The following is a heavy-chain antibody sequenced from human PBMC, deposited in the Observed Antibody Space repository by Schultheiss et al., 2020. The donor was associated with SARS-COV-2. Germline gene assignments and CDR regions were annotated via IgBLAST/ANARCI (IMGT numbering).Heavy chain of an antibody. D-gene: IGHD3-10*01. CDR1: GFTFSSYG. CDR2: ISGSGGST. V-gene: IGHV3-23*01. CDR3: AKVSRFYASGSPRYGMDV. J-gene: IGHJ6*02. Sequence: GESLKISCAASGFTFSSYGMHWVRQAPGKGLVWVSAISGSGGSTYYADSVKGRFIISRDNSKNTLYLQMNTLRAEDTAVYYCAKVSRFYASGSPRYGMDVWGQGTTVTVSS.